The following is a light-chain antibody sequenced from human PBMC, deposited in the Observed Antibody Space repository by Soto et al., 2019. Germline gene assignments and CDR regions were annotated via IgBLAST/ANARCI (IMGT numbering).Light chain of an antibody. J-gene: IGLJ1*01. V-gene: IGLV1-40*01. CDR1: SSNIGAGYD. CDR3: QSYDSTLSARYV. CDR2: GNI. Sequence: QSVLTQPPSASGAPGQRVTISCTGSSSNIGAGYDVHWYQQRPGTAPKLLIFGNINRPPGVPDRFSGSKSGTSASLAITGLQAEDEGDYYCQSYDSTLSARYVFGTGTKLTVL.